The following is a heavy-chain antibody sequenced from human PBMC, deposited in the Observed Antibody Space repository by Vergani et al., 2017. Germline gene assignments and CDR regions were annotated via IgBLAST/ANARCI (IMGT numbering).Heavy chain of an antibody. CDR3: ASPLLESSSTTWAFDI. D-gene: IGHD6-13*01. CDR1: GFTFSSYG. CDR2: IWYDGSNK. V-gene: IGHV3-33*03. J-gene: IGHJ3*02. Sequence: QVQLVESGGGVVQPGRSLRLSCAASGFTFSSYGMHWVRQAPGKGLEWVAVIWYDGSNKYYADSVKGRFTISRDNAKNSLYLQMNSLRAEDTAVYYCASPLLESSSTTWAFDIWGQGTMVTVSS.